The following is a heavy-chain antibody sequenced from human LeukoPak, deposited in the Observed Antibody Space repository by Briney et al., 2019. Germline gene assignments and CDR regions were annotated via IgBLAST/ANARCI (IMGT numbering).Heavy chain of an antibody. V-gene: IGHV3-30-3*01. Sequence: PGGSLRLSCAASGFTFSSYAMNWVRQAPGKGLEWVAVISYDGSNKYYADSVKGRFTISRDNSKNTLYLQMDSLRAEDTAVYYCARGGRRGSGSYYFDNWGQGTLVPVSS. CDR3: ARGGRRGSGSYYFDN. J-gene: IGHJ4*02. CDR1: GFTFSSYA. CDR2: ISYDGSNK. D-gene: IGHD6-25*01.